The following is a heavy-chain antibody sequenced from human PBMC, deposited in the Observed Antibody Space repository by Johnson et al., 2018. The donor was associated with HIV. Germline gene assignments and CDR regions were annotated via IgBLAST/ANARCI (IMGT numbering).Heavy chain of an antibody. CDR1: GFTLNNYD. J-gene: IGHJ3*02. CDR3: ASLSSSGAFDI. CDR2: IDIDGDT. V-gene: IGHV3-13*01. D-gene: IGHD6-6*01. Sequence: VQLVESGGGLVQPGGSLRLSCAASGFTLNNYDMHWVRQDIGKGLEWVSEIDIDGDTYYPDSVKGRFTISRDNSKNTLYLQMNSLRAEDTAVYYCASLSSSGAFDIWGQGTMVTVSS.